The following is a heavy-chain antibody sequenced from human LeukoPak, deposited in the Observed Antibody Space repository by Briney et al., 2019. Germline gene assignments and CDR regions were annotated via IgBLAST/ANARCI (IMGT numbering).Heavy chain of an antibody. CDR2: ISSSSSTI. CDR3: ARDTFLRYGSGSYYIPRRAFDY. CDR1: GFTFSSYS. D-gene: IGHD3-10*01. V-gene: IGHV3-48*04. Sequence: GGSLRLSCAASGFTFSSYSMNWVRQAPGKGLEWVSYISSSSSTIYYADSVKGRFTISRDNAKNSLYLQMNSLRAEDTAVYYCARDTFLRYGSGSYYIPRRAFDYWGQGTLVTVSS. J-gene: IGHJ4*02.